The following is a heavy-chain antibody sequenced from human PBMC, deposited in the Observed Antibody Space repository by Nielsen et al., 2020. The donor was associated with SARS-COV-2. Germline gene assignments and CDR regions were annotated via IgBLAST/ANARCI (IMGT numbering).Heavy chain of an antibody. CDR3: ARDRYYYGSGSYPYYYGMDV. D-gene: IGHD3-10*01. Sequence: SVKVSCKASGGTFSSYAISWVRQAPGQGLEWMGRIIPILGIANYAQKFQGRVTITADKSTSTAYMELSSLRSEDTAVYYCARDRYYYGSGSYPYYYGMDVWGQGTTVTVSS. CDR1: GGTFSSYA. CDR2: IIPILGIA. J-gene: IGHJ6*02. V-gene: IGHV1-69*04.